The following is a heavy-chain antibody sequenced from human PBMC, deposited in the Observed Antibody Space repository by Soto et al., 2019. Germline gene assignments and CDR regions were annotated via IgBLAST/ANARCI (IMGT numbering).Heavy chain of an antibody. D-gene: IGHD3-10*01. Sequence: SETLSLTCTVSGGSISSYYWSWIRQPPGKGLEWIGYIYYSGSTNYNPSLKSRVTISVDTSKNQFSLKLSSVTAADTAVYYCARSEGGWFGEPMGYWGQGTLVTVSS. CDR1: GGSISSYY. CDR2: IYYSGST. J-gene: IGHJ4*02. CDR3: ARSEGGWFGEPMGY. V-gene: IGHV4-59*01.